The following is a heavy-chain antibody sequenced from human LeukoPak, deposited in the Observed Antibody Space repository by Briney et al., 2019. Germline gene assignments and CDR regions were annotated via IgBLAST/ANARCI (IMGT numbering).Heavy chain of an antibody. Sequence: SQTLSLTCDISGDSVSSNSAAWNWIRQSPSRGLEWLGRTYFRSKWYNDYAPSVKSRLVVNPDTSKNHFSLQLNSVTPEDTAVYYCVRDPGNWFDPWGQGILVTASP. V-gene: IGHV6-1*01. J-gene: IGHJ5*02. CDR2: TYFRSKWYN. CDR3: VRDPGNWFDP. CDR1: GDSVSSNSAA. D-gene: IGHD2-8*02.